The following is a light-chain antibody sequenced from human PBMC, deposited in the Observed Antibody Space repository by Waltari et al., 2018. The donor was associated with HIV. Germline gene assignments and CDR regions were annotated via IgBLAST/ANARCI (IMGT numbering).Light chain of an antibody. V-gene: IGLV3-10*01. Sequence: SYELTQPPSVSVSPGQTARITCSGDAFPKRYAYWYQQKSGQAPVLVIYEDSKRPSGIPERCSGSSSGTMATLTISGAQVEDEADYYCYSRDSSGNSWVFGGGTKLTVL. CDR2: EDS. CDR1: AFPKRY. CDR3: YSRDSSGNSWV. J-gene: IGLJ3*02.